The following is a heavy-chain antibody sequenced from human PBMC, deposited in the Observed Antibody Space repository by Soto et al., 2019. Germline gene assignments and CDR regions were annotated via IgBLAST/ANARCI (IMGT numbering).Heavy chain of an antibody. CDR3: AIPAHDAFDI. J-gene: IGHJ3*02. V-gene: IGHV4-39*01. CDR2: IYYSGST. CDR1: GSSISSSSYY. D-gene: IGHD2-15*01. Sequence: PSETLSLTCTVSGSSISSSSYYGGWIRQPPGKRLEWIGSIYYSGSTYYNPSLKSRVTISVDTSKNQFSLKLSSVTAADTAVYYCAIPAHDAFDIWGQGTMVTVSS.